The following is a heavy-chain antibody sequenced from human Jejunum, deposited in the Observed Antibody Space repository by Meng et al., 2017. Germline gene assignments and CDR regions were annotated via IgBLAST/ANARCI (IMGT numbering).Heavy chain of an antibody. Sequence: QVPVKQWGSGLLHPSENLSITCTFYGGSFSGYYWSWIRQPPGKGLEWIGEINHSGSTSYNPSLKSRVTMSLDTSKNQFSLELSSVTAADTAVYYCARGSIADRLSDWGQGTLVTVSS. D-gene: IGHD6-6*01. V-gene: IGHV4-34*01. CDR3: ARGSIADRLSD. CDR1: GGSFSGYY. CDR2: INHSGST. J-gene: IGHJ4*02.